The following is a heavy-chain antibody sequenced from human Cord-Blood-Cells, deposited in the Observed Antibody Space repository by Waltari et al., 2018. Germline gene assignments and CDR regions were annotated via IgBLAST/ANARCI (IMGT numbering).Heavy chain of an antibody. CDR3: ARGRGNDSSGYYYVDY. V-gene: IGHV4-34*01. J-gene: IGHJ4*02. D-gene: IGHD3-22*01. CDR1: GGYFSGYY. CDR2: INHSGST. Sequence: QVQLQQWGAGLLKPSETLSLTWAVSGGYFSGYYWSWILQPPGKGLEWIGEINHSGSTNYNPSLKSRVTISVDTSKNQFSLKLSSVTAADTAVYYCARGRGNDSSGYYYVDYWGQGTLVTVSS.